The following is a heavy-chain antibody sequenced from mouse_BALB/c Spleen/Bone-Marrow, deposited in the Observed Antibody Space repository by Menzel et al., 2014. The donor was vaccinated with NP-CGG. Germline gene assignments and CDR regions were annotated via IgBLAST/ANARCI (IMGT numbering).Heavy chain of an antibody. CDR1: GISITTGNYR. CDR2: IYYSGTI. V-gene: IGHV3-5*02. D-gene: IGHD1-1*02. J-gene: IGHJ2*01. CDR3: ARYYGNYFDY. Sequence: EVKLPESGPGLVKPSQTVSLTCTVTGISITTGNYRWSWIRQFSGNKLEWIGYIYYSGTITYNPSLTSRTTITRDTSKNQFFLEMNSLTAEDTATYYCARYYGNYFDYWGQGTTLTVSS.